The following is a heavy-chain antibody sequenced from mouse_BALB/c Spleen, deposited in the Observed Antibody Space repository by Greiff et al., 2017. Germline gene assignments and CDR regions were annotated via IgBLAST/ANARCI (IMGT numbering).Heavy chain of an antibody. CDR1: GFNIKDTY. J-gene: IGHJ4*01. Sequence: VQLQQSGAELVKPGASVKLSCTASGFNIKDTYMHWVKQRPEQGLEWIGRIDPANGNTKYDPKFQGKATITADTSSNTAYLQLSSLTSEDTAVYYCARVWDGYAMDYWGQGTSVTVSS. V-gene: IGHV14-3*02. CDR3: ARVWDGYAMDY. CDR2: IDPANGNT. D-gene: IGHD2-3*01.